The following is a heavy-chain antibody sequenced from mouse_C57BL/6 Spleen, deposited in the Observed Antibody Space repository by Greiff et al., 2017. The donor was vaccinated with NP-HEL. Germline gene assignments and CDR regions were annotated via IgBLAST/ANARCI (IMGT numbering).Heavy chain of an antibody. V-gene: IGHV3-6*01. CDR1: GYSITSGNY. CDR2: IGYDGSN. Sequence: DVQLQESGPGLVKPSQSLSLTCAVTGYSITSGNYWYWIRQFPGNKLEWMGYIGYDGSNNYNASLKNRISITRDTSKNQCFLKLNSVATEDTATHYCARIYYDYDDFDDWGTGTTLTASS. D-gene: IGHD2-4*01. CDR3: ARIYYDYDDFDD. J-gene: IGHJ2*01.